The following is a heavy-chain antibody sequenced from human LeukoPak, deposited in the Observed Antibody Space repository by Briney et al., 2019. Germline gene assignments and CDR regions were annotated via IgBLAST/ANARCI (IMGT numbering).Heavy chain of an antibody. J-gene: IGHJ3*02. CDR2: IIPIFGTA. V-gene: IGHV1-69*06. Sequence: SVKVSCKASGYTFTGYYIHWVRQAPGQGLEWMGGIIPIFGTANYAQKFQGRVTITADKSTSTAYMELSSLRSEDTAVYYCARLGSSWSRAFDIWGQGTMVTVSS. D-gene: IGHD6-13*01. CDR1: GYTFTGYY. CDR3: ARLGSSWSRAFDI.